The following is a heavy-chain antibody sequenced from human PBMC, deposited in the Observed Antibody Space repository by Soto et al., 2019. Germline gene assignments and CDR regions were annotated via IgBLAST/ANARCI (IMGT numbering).Heavy chain of an antibody. CDR2: ISWNSGSI. CDR3: AKDKGGYGDIQNYYYYGMDV. CDR1: GFTFDDYA. J-gene: IGHJ6*02. D-gene: IGHD4-17*01. Sequence: GGSLRLSCAASGFTFDDYAMHWLRQAPGKGLEWVSGISWNSGSIGYADSVKGRFTISRDNPKNTLYLQMNSLRAEDTALYYCAKDKGGYGDIQNYYYYGMDVWGQGTTVTVSS. V-gene: IGHV3-9*01.